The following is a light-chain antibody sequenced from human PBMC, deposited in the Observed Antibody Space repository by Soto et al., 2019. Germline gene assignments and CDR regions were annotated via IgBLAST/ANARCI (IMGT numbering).Light chain of an antibody. V-gene: IGKV3-11*01. J-gene: IGKJ4*01. CDR1: HSVITY. CDR2: DAS. Sequence: ETVLTQSPATLSLSPGERATLSCRASHSVITYLAWYQQKPGQAPRLLIYDASKRATGIPARFNGGGSRTEFTLTISSLQSEDFALYYCQQFHNWPLSFGGGTKVDI. CDR3: QQFHNWPLS.